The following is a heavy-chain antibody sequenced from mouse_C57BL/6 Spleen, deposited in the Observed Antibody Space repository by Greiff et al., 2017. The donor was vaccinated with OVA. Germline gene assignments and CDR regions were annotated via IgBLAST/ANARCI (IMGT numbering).Heavy chain of an antibody. CDR1: GYTFTDYY. J-gene: IGHJ2*01. V-gene: IGHV1-26*01. Sequence: EVQLQQSGPELVKPGASVKISCKASGYTFTDYYMNWVKQSHGKSLEWIGDINPNNGGTSYNQKFKGNATLTVDKSSSTAYMELRSLTSEDSAVYYCARWGSSFDYWGQGTTLTVSS. CDR2: INPNNGGT. CDR3: ARWGSSFDY. D-gene: IGHD1-3*01.